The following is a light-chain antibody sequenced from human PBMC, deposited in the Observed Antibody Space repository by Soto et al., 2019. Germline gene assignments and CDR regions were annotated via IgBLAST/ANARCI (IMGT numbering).Light chain of an antibody. Sequence: QSVLTQPASVSGSPGQSITISCTGTSSDVGGYNYVSWYQQHPDKAPKLMIYEVSNRPSGGSNRFSGSKSGNTASLTISGRQAEDEADYYCSSYTSSSTYVFGTGTKVTVL. J-gene: IGLJ1*01. CDR3: SSYTSSSTYV. CDR2: EVS. V-gene: IGLV2-14*01. CDR1: SSDVGGYNY.